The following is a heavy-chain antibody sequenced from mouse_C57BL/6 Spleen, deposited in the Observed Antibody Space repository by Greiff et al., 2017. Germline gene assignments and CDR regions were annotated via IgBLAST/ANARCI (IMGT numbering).Heavy chain of an antibody. CDR2: INPSSGYT. D-gene: IGHD2-4*01. CDR1: GYTFTSYT. J-gene: IGHJ4*01. CDR3: AREYDYDRDAMDY. V-gene: IGHV1-4*01. Sequence: QVQLQQSGAELARPGASVKMSCKASGYTFTSYTMHWVKQRPGQGLEWIGYINPSSGYTKYNQKFKDKATLTADKSSSTAYMQLSSLTSEDSAVYYCAREYDYDRDAMDYWGQGTSVTVSS.